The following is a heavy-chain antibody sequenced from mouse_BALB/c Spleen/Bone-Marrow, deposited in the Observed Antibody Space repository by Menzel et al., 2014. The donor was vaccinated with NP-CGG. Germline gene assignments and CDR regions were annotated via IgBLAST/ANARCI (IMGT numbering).Heavy chain of an antibody. CDR2: INPDSTTI. V-gene: IGHV4-1*02. D-gene: IGHD2-3*01. CDR3: ARLGYYGGFAY. Sequence: EVKLVESGGGLVQPGGSPKLSCAASGFDFSRYWMGWVRQAPGKGLGWIGEINPDSTTINYTPSLKYKFIISRDNAKNTLYLQMSNVRSEDTALYYCARLGYYGGFAYWGQGTLVTVSA. J-gene: IGHJ3*01. CDR1: GFDFSRYW.